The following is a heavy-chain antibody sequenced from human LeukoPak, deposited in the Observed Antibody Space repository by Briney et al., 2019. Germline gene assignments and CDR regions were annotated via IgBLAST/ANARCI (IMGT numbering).Heavy chain of an antibody. J-gene: IGHJ4*02. D-gene: IGHD6-13*01. Sequence: GGSLRLSCAAAGFTFSSYSMNWVRQAPGKGLEWVSAISGDGGNTYYADSVKGRFTISRDNSKNTLYLQMNSLRAEDTAVYYCASGRYSSSWYHHFDYWGQGTLLTVSS. CDR2: ISGDGGNT. CDR1: GFTFSSYS. V-gene: IGHV3-23*01. CDR3: ASGRYSSSWYHHFDY.